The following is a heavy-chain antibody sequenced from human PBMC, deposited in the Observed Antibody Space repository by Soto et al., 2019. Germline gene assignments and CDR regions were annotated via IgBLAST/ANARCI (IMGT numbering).Heavy chain of an antibody. CDR3: AREMTKVVVAARWFDP. V-gene: IGHV1-18*01. CDR2: ISAYNGNT. Sequence: ASVKVSCKASGYTFTSYGISWVRQAHGKGLERMGWISAYNGNTNYAQKLQGRVTMTTDTSTSTAYMELRSLRSDDTAVYYCAREMTKVVVAARWFDPWGQGTLVTVSS. D-gene: IGHD2-15*01. CDR1: GYTFTSYG. J-gene: IGHJ5*02.